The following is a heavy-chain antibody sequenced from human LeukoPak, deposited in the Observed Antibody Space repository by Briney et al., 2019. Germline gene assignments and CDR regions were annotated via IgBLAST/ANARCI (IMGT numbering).Heavy chain of an antibody. CDR1: GFSFSRDW. Sequence: GGSLRLSCAASGFSFSRDWMHWVRHAPGKGLVWVSLIKNDGSSTTYAHSVKGRFTLSRDNAKNTLFLQMNSLRADDTAIYYCASALGGQGGHWGQGTLVTVSS. V-gene: IGHV3-74*03. J-gene: IGHJ4*02. D-gene: IGHD1-26*01. CDR3: ASALGGQGGH. CDR2: IKNDGSST.